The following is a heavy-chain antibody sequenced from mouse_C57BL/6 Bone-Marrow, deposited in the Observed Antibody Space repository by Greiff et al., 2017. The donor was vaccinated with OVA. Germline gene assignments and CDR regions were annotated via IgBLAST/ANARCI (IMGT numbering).Heavy chain of an antibody. Sequence: EVQLQQSGGGLVKPGGSLKLSCAASGFTFSSYAMSWVRQTPEKRLEWVATISDGGSYTYYPDNVKGRFTISRDNAKNNLYLQMSHLKSEDTAMYYCAREDYGSSYGFDYWGQGTTLTVSS. V-gene: IGHV5-4*01. CDR3: AREDYGSSYGFDY. J-gene: IGHJ2*01. D-gene: IGHD1-1*01. CDR1: GFTFSSYA. CDR2: ISDGGSYT.